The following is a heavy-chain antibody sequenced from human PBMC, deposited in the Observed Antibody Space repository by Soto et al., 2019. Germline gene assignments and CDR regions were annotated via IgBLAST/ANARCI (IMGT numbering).Heavy chain of an antibody. CDR2: ISYDGTNK. J-gene: IGHJ4*02. Sequence: QVQLVESGGGVVQPGRSLRLSCAPSGFTFSSYGMHWVRQAPGKGLEWVAVISYDGTNKHYADSVKGRFTISRDNFKNTLYLQMDRLRPEDTAVYYCAKDVGRYPAWRMLIDYWGQGSLVTVSS. V-gene: IGHV3-30*18. CDR3: AKDVGRYPAWRMLIDY. D-gene: IGHD3-9*01. CDR1: GFTFSSYG.